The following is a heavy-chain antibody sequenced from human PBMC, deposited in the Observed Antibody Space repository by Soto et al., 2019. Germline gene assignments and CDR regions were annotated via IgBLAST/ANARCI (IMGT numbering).Heavy chain of an antibody. CDR1: GFTFSSYA. J-gene: IGHJ6*02. Sequence: QVQLVESGGGVVQPGRSLRLSCAASGFTFSSYAMHWVRQAPGKGLEWVAVISYDGSNKYYADYVKGRFTISRDNSKNTLYLQMNSLRAEDTAVYYCARDRLSYYYYSGMDVWGQGTTVTVSS. CDR3: ARDRLSYYYYSGMDV. V-gene: IGHV3-30-3*01. CDR2: ISYDGSNK.